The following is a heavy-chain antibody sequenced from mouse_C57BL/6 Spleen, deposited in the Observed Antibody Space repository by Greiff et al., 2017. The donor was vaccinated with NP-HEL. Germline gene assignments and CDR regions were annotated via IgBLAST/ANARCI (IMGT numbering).Heavy chain of an antibody. Sequence: VQLQQSGTVLARPGASVKMSCKTSGYTFTSYWMHWVKQRPGQGLEWIGAIYPGTSDTSYNQKFKGKAKLTAVTSASTAYMELSSLTNEDSAVYYCTRSGRGFYDYDGAWFAWWGQGTLVTVSA. CDR1: GYTFTSYW. CDR2: IYPGTSDT. J-gene: IGHJ3*01. D-gene: IGHD2-4*01. V-gene: IGHV1-5*01. CDR3: TRSGRGFYDYDGAWFAW.